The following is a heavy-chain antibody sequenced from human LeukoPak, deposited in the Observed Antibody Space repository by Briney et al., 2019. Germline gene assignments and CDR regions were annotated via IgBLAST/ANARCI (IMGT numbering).Heavy chain of an antibody. CDR2: ISWNSGSI. CDR3: AREREDSSDY. CDR1: GFTFDDYA. D-gene: IGHD3-22*01. J-gene: IGHJ4*02. V-gene: IGHV3-9*01. Sequence: PGGSLRLSCAASGFTFDDYAMHWVRQAPGKGLEWVSGISWNSGSIVYADSVRGRFTISRDNAKNSLYLQMNSLRSEDTAVYYCAREREDSSDYWGQGTLVTVSS.